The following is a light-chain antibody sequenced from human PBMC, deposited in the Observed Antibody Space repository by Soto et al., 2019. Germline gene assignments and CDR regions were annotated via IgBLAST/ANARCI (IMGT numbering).Light chain of an antibody. CDR2: DAS. J-gene: IGKJ4*01. V-gene: IGKV3-11*01. CDR1: QSINNY. CDR3: QYRCVWQSGAT. Sequence: EIVLTQSPVTLSLSPGERATLSCRASQSINNYLAWYQQKPGQPPRLLIYDASNRATAIPVRFSGSGSGTDFTLTISRLEPVDSAVYYCQYRCVWQSGATFGGGTKVEIK.